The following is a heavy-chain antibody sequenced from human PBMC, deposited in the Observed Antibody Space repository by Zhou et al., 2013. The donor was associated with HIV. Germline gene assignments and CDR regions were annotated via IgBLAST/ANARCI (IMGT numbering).Heavy chain of an antibody. Sequence: QVQLLQSGAEVKEPGSSVKVSCKASGDTFRTYGINWVRQAPGQGLEWVGGIIPAVNTAASARKFQDRVAITADESTTTSYFEMRSLTSDDTAVYFCAGGGAIEVGGGYYYYPLGVWGQGTTVTVSS. D-gene: IGHD3-16*01. CDR1: GDTFRTYG. V-gene: IGHV1-69*12. CDR3: AGGGAIEVGGGYYYYPLGV. CDR2: IIPAVNTA. J-gene: IGHJ6*02.